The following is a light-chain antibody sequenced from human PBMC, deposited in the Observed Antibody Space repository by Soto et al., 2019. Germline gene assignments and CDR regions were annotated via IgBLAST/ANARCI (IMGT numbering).Light chain of an antibody. Sequence: QSVLTQPASVSRSPGQSITISCTGTSSDVGGYNYVSWYQQHPGKAPKLMIYDVSNRPSGVSNRFSGSKSGNTASLTISGLQAEDEADYYCSSYTSSSTLGVFGTGTKLTV. J-gene: IGLJ1*01. CDR3: SSYTSSSTLGV. CDR2: DVS. V-gene: IGLV2-14*01. CDR1: SSDVGGYNY.